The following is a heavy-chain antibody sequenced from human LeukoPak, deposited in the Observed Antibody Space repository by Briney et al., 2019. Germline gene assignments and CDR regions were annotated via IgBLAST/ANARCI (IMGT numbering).Heavy chain of an antibody. CDR2: IYTSGNT. J-gene: IGHJ2*01. D-gene: IGHD2-2*01. V-gene: IGHV4-61*02. CDR3: ARAQNLIVVVPAANSYTSSDWYFDL. Sequence: SETPSLTCTVSGGSISSGSYYWSWIRQPAGKGLEWIGRIYTSGNTNYNPSLKSRVTISVDTSKNQFSLRLISVTAADTAVYYCARAQNLIVVVPAANSYTSSDWYFDLWGRGTLVTVSS. CDR1: GGSISSGSYY.